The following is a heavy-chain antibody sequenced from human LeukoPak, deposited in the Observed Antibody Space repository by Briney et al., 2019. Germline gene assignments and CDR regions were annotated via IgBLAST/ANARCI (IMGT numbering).Heavy chain of an antibody. CDR3: LGYCSGGNCYSGGY. V-gene: IGHV3-23*01. D-gene: IGHD2-15*01. Sequence: GGSLRLSCAASGFSFSSYAMSWVRQAPGKGLEWVSAISGSGGSTYYADSVQGRFTISRDNSKNTQSLQMNILGAEDTAVYYCLGYCSGGNCYSGGYWGQGTLVTVSS. J-gene: IGHJ4*02. CDR2: ISGSGGST. CDR1: GFSFSSYA.